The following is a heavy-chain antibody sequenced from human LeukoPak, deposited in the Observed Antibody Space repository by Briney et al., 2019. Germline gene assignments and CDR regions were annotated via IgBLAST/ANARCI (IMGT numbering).Heavy chain of an antibody. CDR2: ISYDGSNE. J-gene: IGHJ6*03. CDR1: GFTFSSYV. CDR3: VRDYSGSGPNMDV. Sequence: GGSLRLSCAASGFTFSSYVMHWVRQAPGKGLEWVAIISYDGSNEYYADSVKGRFTISRDNSKNTLYLQMNSLRAADTAVYYCVRDYSGSGPNMDVWGKGTTVTVSS. D-gene: IGHD3-10*01. V-gene: IGHV3-30*04.